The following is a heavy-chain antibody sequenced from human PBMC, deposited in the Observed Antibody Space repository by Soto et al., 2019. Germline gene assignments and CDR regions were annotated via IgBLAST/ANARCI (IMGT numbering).Heavy chain of an antibody. CDR2: IYSGGST. D-gene: IGHD6-6*01. CDR1: GLSVSSSD. Sequence: EVHLVETGGGLIQPGGSLRLSCAASGLSVSSSDMSWVRQASGKGLEWVSVIYSGGSTHDADSVKGRFTISRDNSKNKVHLQMNSLRVDDTAVYFCSTSSRNEYHFAMDAWGQGTTVIVSS. J-gene: IGHJ6*02. CDR3: STSSRNEYHFAMDA. V-gene: IGHV3-53*02.